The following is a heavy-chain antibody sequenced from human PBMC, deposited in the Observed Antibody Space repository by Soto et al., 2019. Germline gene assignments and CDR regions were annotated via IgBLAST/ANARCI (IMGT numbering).Heavy chain of an antibody. Sequence: SETLSLTCAVYRGALSGYSWNWIRQPPGKGLEWIGEINYSEDTNPTYNPSLKSRVTISADRTNNQLFLRLTSVTAANTAIYYCARDHDYVWGSHRTWLGLWGQGTPVTVYS. V-gene: IGHV4-34*01. D-gene: IGHD3-16*01. CDR3: ARDHDYVWGSHRTWLGL. CDR2: INYSEDT. CDR1: RGALSGYS. J-gene: IGHJ5*02.